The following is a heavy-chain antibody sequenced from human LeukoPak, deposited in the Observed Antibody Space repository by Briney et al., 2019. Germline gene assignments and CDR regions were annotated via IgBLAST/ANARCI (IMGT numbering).Heavy chain of an antibody. Sequence: GGSLRLSCAASGFTFSSYGMHWVRQAPGKGLEWVAFISYDGSNKYYADSVKGRFTISRDNSKNTLYLQRNSLRAEDTAVYYCAKDSLVSGWSLDKWGEKTLVTVSS. D-gene: IGHD6-19*01. J-gene: IGHJ4*02. V-gene: IGHV3-30*18. CDR2: ISYDGSNK. CDR3: AKDSLVSGWSLDK. CDR1: GFTFSSYG.